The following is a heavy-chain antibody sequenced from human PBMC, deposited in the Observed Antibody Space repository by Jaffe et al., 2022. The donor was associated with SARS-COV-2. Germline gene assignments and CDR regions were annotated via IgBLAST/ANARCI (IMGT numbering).Heavy chain of an antibody. CDR1: GGSISSGSYY. Sequence: QVQLQESGPGLVKPSQTLSLTCTVSGGSISSGSYYWSWIRQPAGKGLEWIGRIYTSGSTNYNPSLKSRVTISVDTSKNQFSLKLSSVTAADTAVYYCARGFSSGWYVVHVWGQGTTVTVSS. J-gene: IGHJ6*02. CDR2: IYTSGST. V-gene: IGHV4-61*02. CDR3: ARGFSSGWYVVHV. D-gene: IGHD6-19*01.